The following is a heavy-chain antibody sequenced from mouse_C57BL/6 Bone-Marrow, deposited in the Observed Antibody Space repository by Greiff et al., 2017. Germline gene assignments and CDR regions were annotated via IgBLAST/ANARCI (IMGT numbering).Heavy chain of an antibody. J-gene: IGHJ3*01. D-gene: IGHD2-12*01. CDR2: ISDGGSYT. Sequence: EVQLVESGGGLVKPGGSLKLSCAASGFTFSSYAMSWVRQTPEKRLEWVATISDGGSYTYYPDNVKGRFTISRDNAKNNLYLQMSHLKSEDTAMYYCARYTWFAYWGQGTLVTVSA. CDR3: ARYTWFAY. V-gene: IGHV5-4*01. CDR1: GFTFSSYA.